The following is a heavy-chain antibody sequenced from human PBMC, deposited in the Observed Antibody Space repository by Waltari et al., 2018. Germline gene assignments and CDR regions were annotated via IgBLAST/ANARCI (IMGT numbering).Heavy chain of an antibody. V-gene: IGHV3-53*01. CDR2: IYSGGST. Sequence: EVQLVESGGGLIQPGGSLRLSCAASGFTVSSNYMSWVRQAPGKGLEWVSGIYSGGSTYYADSVKGRFTISRDNSKNTLYLQMNSLRAEDTAVYYCARDLIAAAGTLGYWGQGTLVTVSS. D-gene: IGHD6-13*01. J-gene: IGHJ4*02. CDR3: ARDLIAAAGTLGY. CDR1: GFTVSSNY.